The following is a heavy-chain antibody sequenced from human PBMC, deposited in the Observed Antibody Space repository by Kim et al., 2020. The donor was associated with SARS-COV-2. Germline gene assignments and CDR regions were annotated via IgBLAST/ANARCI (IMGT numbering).Heavy chain of an antibody. CDR3: TRGSPAAFDL. CDR1: GESFSVFY. D-gene: IGHD2-15*01. V-gene: IGHV4-34*01. Sequence: SETLSLTCTFYGESFSVFYWNWIRQPPGKGLEWIGEVSQSGTTHSNPSLKKRVTISLDTSRSQFSLKLDSVTAADAAVYYCTRGSPAAFDLWGRGTLVAV. CDR2: VSQSGTT. J-gene: IGHJ4*02.